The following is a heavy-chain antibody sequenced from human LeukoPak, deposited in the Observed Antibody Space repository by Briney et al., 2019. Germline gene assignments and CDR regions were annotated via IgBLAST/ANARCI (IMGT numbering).Heavy chain of an antibody. CDR1: GYTFTSYD. Sequence: ASVKVSCKASGYTFTSYDINWVRQATGQGLEWMGWMNPNSGNTGYAQKFQGRVTITRNTSISTAYMELSSLRSEDTAVYYCARVPRAYSDPLTGYHSSFYFDYWGQGTLVAVSS. D-gene: IGHD3-9*01. CDR3: ARVPRAYSDPLTGYHSSFYFDY. V-gene: IGHV1-8*03. J-gene: IGHJ4*02. CDR2: MNPNSGNT.